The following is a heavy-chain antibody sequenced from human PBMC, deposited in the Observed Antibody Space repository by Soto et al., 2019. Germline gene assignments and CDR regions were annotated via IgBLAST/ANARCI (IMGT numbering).Heavy chain of an antibody. CDR3: ARSYCSGGSCYEDYYYGMDV. D-gene: IGHD2-15*01. CDR2: INPNSGGT. V-gene: IGHV1-2*04. CDR1: GYTFTSYG. J-gene: IGHJ6*02. Sequence: ASVKVSCKASGYTFTSYGISCVRQAPGQVLEWMGWINPNSGGTNYAQKFQGWVTMTRDTSISTAYMELSRLRSDDTAVYYCARSYCSGGSCYEDYYYGMDVWGQGTTVTVSS.